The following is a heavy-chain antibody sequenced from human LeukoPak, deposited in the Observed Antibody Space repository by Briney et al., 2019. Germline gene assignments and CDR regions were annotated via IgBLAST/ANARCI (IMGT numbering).Heavy chain of an antibody. CDR1: GGFISSYY. V-gene: IGHV4-4*07. J-gene: IGHJ4*02. CDR3: ARAWQWLPLDS. D-gene: IGHD6-19*01. CDR2: IHTSGST. Sequence: PSETLSLTCTVSGGFISSYYWSWIRQPAGKGLEWIGRIHTSGSTNYNPSLKSRVTMSVDTSKNQFSLEVTSVTAADTAVYYCARAWQWLPLDSWGQGTLVTVSS.